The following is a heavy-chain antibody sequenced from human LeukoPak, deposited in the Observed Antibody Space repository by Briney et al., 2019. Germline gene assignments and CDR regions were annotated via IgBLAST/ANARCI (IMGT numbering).Heavy chain of an antibody. CDR3: VNGEGDYGDHGFDY. CDR2: ISSNGGST. CDR1: GFTFSSYA. Sequence: GGSLRLSCSASGFTFSSYAMHWVRQAPGKGLEYVSAISSNGGSTYYADSVKGRFTISRDNSENTLYLQMSSLRAEDTAVYYCVNGEGDYGDHGFDYWGQGTLVTVSS. J-gene: IGHJ4*02. D-gene: IGHD4-17*01. V-gene: IGHV3-64D*06.